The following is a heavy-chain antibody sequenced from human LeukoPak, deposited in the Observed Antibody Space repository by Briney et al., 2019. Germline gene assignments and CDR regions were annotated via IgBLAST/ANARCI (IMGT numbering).Heavy chain of an antibody. V-gene: IGHV1-2*02. CDR1: GYTFTGYY. D-gene: IGHD2-2*01. Sequence: ASVKVSCKASGYTFTGYYMHWVRQAPGQGLEWMGWINPNSGGTNYAQKFQGRVTMTRDTSISTAYMELSRLRSDDTAVYYCARMGVPAATMPDNWFDPWGQGTLVTVSS. CDR3: ARMGVPAATMPDNWFDP. J-gene: IGHJ5*02. CDR2: INPNSGGT.